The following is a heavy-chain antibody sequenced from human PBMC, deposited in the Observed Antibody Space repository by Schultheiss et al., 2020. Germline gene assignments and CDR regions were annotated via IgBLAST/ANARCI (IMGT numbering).Heavy chain of an antibody. J-gene: IGHJ4*02. CDR1: GFTFSSYG. CDR2: ISYDGSNK. D-gene: IGHD3-10*01. CDR3: ARVGLWFGESPSTEVDY. Sequence: GGSLRLSCAASGFTFSSYGMHWVRQAPGKGLEWVAVISYDGSNKYYADSVKGRFTISRDNSKNTLYLQMNSLRAEDTAVYYCARVGLWFGESPSTEVDYWGQGTLVTVSS. V-gene: IGHV3-30*03.